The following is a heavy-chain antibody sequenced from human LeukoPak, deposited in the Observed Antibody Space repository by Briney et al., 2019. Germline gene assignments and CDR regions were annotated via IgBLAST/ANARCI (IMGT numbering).Heavy chain of an antibody. CDR3: ARPSHSGYLDGGAFDI. Sequence: SETLSLTCTVSGGSISSSSYYWVWIRQPPGKGLEWIVSIYYSGSTYYNPSLKSRVTISVDTSKNQFSLKLSSVTAADTAVYYCARPSHSGYLDGGAFDIWGQGTMVTVSS. D-gene: IGHD6-25*01. CDR2: IYYSGST. V-gene: IGHV4-39*07. J-gene: IGHJ3*02. CDR1: GGSISSSSYY.